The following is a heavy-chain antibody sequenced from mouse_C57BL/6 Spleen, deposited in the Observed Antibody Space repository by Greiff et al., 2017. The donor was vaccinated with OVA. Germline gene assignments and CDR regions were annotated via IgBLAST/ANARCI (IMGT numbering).Heavy chain of an antibody. V-gene: IGHV1-64*01. CDR3: ARRGYGAAMDY. CDR1: GYTFTSYW. D-gene: IGHD3-1*01. Sequence: QVQLQQPGAELVKPGASVKLSCKASGYTFTSYWMHWVKQRPGQGLEWIGMIHPNSGSTNYNEKFKSKATLTVDNSSSTAYMQLSSLTSEDSAVYYCARRGYGAAMDYWGQGTSVTVSS. J-gene: IGHJ4*01. CDR2: IHPNSGST.